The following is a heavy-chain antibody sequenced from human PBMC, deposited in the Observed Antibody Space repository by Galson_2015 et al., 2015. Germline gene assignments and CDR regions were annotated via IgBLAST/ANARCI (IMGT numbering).Heavy chain of an antibody. J-gene: IGHJ3*02. D-gene: IGHD3-3*01. CDR1: GYTLTCYA. CDR3: AKDVLRFLEWSQTAFDI. V-gene: IGHV1-24*01. CDR2: IKASNGEP. Sequence: SVKVSCKAYGYTLTCYAINWVRQAPGKGLEWMGGIKASNGEPIYAQRFQGRVTITEDTSTDTAYMELSSLRSEDTAVYYCAKDVLRFLEWSQTAFDIWGQGTMVTVSS.